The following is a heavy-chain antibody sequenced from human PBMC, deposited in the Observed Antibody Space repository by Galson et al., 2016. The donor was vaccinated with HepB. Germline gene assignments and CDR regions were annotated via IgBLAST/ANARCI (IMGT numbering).Heavy chain of an antibody. CDR1: GFTFSTYA. Sequence: SLRLSCAASGFTFSTYAMSWVRQAPGKGLEWVSAMSDSGGSTYYADSVKGRFTISRDNSKNTLYLQMNSLRAEDTAVYYCARRRGSGSHDYWGQGTLVTVSS. CDR3: ARRRGSGSHDY. V-gene: IGHV3-23*01. J-gene: IGHJ4*02. CDR2: MSDSGGST. D-gene: IGHD3-10*01.